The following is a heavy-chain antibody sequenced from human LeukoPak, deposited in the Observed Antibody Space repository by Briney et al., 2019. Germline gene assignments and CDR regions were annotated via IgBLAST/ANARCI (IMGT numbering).Heavy chain of an antibody. D-gene: IGHD3-22*01. V-gene: IGHV3-30*07. Sequence: SYDGSNKYYADSVKGRFTISRDNSKNTLYLQMNSLRAEDTAVYYCARYYYDSSGYYYVFDYWGQGTLVTVSS. J-gene: IGHJ4*02. CDR3: ARYYYDSSGYYYVFDY. CDR2: SYDGSNK.